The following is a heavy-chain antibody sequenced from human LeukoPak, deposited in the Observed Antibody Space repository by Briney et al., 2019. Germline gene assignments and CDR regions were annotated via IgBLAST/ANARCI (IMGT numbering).Heavy chain of an antibody. CDR1: GYTFTSYY. V-gene: IGHV1-2*06. CDR3: ARGGIVVWDNWFDP. CDR2: INPNSGGT. Sequence: VASVKVSCKASGYTFTSYYMHWVRQAPGQGLEWMGRINPNSGGTNYAQKFQGRVTMTRDTSISTAYMELSRLRSDDTAVYYCARGGIVVWDNWFDPWGQGTLVTVSS. D-gene: IGHD2-2*01. J-gene: IGHJ5*02.